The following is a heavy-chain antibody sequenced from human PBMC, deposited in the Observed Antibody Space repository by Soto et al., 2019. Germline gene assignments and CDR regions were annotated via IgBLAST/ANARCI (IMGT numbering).Heavy chain of an antibody. V-gene: IGHV1-24*01. Sequence: GASVKASCKVSGYTLTELSMHWVRQAPGKGLEWMGGFDPEDGETIYAQKFQGRVTMTEDTSTDTAYMELSSLRSEDTAVYYCATAIVVAKTDWYGMDVWGQGTTVTVSS. CDR2: FDPEDGET. CDR1: GYTLTELS. CDR3: ATAIVVAKTDWYGMDV. D-gene: IGHD3-22*01. J-gene: IGHJ6*02.